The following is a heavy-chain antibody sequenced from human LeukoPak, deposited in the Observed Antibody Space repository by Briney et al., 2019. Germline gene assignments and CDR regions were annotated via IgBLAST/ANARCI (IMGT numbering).Heavy chain of an antibody. Sequence: KPSETLSLTCTVSGGSICDHYWSWLRQPPGKGLEWVGYIYNSGSINYNPSLNRRVTVSVDTSKNQFSLNLRSVTAADTAVDDCARGGGIAAAREENWFDHWGQGTLVTVSS. CDR1: GGSICDHY. CDR2: IYNSGSI. V-gene: IGHV4-59*11. D-gene: IGHD6-13*01. CDR3: ARGGGIAAAREENWFDH. J-gene: IGHJ5*02.